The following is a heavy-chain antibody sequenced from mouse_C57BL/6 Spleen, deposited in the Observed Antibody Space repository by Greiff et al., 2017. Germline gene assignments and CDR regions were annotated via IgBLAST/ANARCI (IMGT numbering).Heavy chain of an antibody. CDR3: TRSSGPWYFDY. D-gene: IGHD3-2*02. CDR1: GYTFTDYE. Sequence: SGAELVRPGASVTLSCKASGYTFTDYEMHWVKQTPVHGLEWIGAIDPETGGTAYNQKFKGKAILTADKSSSTAYMELRSLTSEDSAVYYCTRSSGPWYFDYWGQGTTLTVSS. CDR2: IDPETGGT. V-gene: IGHV1-15*01. J-gene: IGHJ2*01.